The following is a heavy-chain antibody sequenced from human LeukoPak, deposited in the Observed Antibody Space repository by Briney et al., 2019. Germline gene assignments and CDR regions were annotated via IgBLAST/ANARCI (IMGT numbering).Heavy chain of an antibody. CDR2: ISYDGSNK. CDR3: ARETGSAVGSTDFDY. V-gene: IGHV3-30-3*01. D-gene: IGHD4-17*01. J-gene: IGHJ4*02. CDR1: GFTFSSYT. Sequence: GGSLRLSCAASGFTFSSYTIHWVRQAPGKGLEWVAVISYDGSNKYYADSVKGRFTISRDNSKNTLYLQMNSLRAEDTAVYYCARETGSAVGSTDFDYWGQGTLVTVSS.